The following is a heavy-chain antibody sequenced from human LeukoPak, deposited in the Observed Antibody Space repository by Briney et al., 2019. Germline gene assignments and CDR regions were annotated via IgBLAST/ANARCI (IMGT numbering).Heavy chain of an antibody. V-gene: IGHV3-21*01. Sequence: GGSLRLSCAASGFTFSSYSMNWVRQAPGKGLEWVSSISSSSSYIYYADSVKGRFTISRDNAKNSLYLQMNSLRAEDTAVYYCASSRDIVATIFNPYFDYWGQGTLVTVSS. CDR2: ISSSSSYI. CDR3: ASSRDIVATIFNPYFDY. J-gene: IGHJ4*02. D-gene: IGHD5-12*01. CDR1: GFTFSSYS.